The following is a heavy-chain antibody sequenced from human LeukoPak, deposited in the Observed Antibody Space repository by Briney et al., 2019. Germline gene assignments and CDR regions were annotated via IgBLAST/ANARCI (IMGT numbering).Heavy chain of an antibody. D-gene: IGHD3-10*01. Sequence: PPASVTVSRKASGYTFTGYYMHWVRQTPGQGLEWMGWINPNSGGTNYAQKFQGRVTMTRDTSISTAYMELSRLRSDDTAVYYCARDRRSAGTSDYWGQGTLVTVSS. J-gene: IGHJ4*02. V-gene: IGHV1-2*02. CDR1: GYTFTGYY. CDR2: INPNSGGT. CDR3: ARDRRSAGTSDY.